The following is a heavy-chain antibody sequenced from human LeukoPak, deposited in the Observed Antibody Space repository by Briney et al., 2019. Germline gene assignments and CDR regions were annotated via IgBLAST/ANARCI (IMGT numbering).Heavy chain of an antibody. CDR2: IWSDGTNK. CDR1: GFTFSSYS. J-gene: IGHJ4*02. Sequence: GGSLRLSCAASGFTFSSYSMNWVRQAPGKGLEWVAVIWSDGTNKYYADSVKGRFTIYRDDSQNRVFLQMNSLRAEDTALYYCAKDAQRGFDYSNSLEYWGQGALVSVSS. CDR3: AKDAQRGFDYSNSLEY. V-gene: IGHV3-33*06. D-gene: IGHD4-11*01.